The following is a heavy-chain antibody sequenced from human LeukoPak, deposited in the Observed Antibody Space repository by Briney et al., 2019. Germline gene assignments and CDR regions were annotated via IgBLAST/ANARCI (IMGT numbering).Heavy chain of an antibody. D-gene: IGHD6-13*01. Sequence: PSETLSLTCTVSGGSISSNGYYWGWIRQSPGEGLEWIGNIYYSGSTYYNPSLKSRVTISVDTSKNQFSLKLSSVTAADTAVYYCARVLFRVAAAGPKFDYWGQGTLVTVSS. CDR3: ARVLFRVAAAGPKFDY. V-gene: IGHV4-39*07. CDR1: GGSISSNGYY. CDR2: IYYSGST. J-gene: IGHJ4*02.